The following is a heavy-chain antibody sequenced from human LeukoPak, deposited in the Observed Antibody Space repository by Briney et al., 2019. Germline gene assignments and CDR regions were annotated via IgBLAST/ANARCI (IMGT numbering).Heavy chain of an antibody. CDR1: GFTVSRYA. J-gene: IGHJ4*02. V-gene: IGHV3-23*01. CDR3: AKDHPSSGWPTFEY. Sequence: PGGSLRLSGIASGFTVSRYAMSWVRQVPGKGLEWVASITNNNGKTYYADSVKGRFTISRDESENTVYLQMNSLRAEDTAVYYCAKDHPSSGWPTFEYWGQGTLVTDSP. D-gene: IGHD6-19*01. CDR2: ITNNNGKT.